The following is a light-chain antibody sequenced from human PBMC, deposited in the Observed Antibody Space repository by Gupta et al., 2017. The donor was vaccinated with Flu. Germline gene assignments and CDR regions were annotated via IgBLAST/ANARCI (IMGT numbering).Light chain of an antibody. CDR2: AAS. J-gene: IGKJ1*01. CDR1: QDIRND. V-gene: IGKV1-17*01. CDR3: LQKHTYPWT. Sequence: DMQMTQSPSSLSASVGDRVTITCRASQDIRNDLGWYQQKPGKAPKRLNYAASFLQSGVPSMFSGRGSGTEFTLTISILHPEYSATYHWLQKHTYPWTFGQGTKVEIK.